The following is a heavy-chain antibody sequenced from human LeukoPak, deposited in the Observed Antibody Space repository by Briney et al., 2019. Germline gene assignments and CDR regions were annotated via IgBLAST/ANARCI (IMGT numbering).Heavy chain of an antibody. D-gene: IGHD6-13*01. CDR1: GFTFSSYW. CDR2: INTDGSST. CDR3: AKGGRGIAAAGTFDY. J-gene: IGHJ4*02. Sequence: GGSLRLSCAASGFTFSSYWMHWVRQAPGKGLVWVSRINTDGSSTSYADSVKGRFTISRDDAKNLVYLQMNSLGAEDTAVYYCAKGGRGIAAAGTFDYWGQGTLVTVSS. V-gene: IGHV3-74*01.